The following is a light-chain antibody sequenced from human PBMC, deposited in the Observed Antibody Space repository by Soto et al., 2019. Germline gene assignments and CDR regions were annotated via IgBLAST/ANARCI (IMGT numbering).Light chain of an antibody. CDR2: SDN. V-gene: IGLV1-44*01. J-gene: IGLJ3*02. Sequence: QSVLTQPPSASGTPGQRVTISCSGSSSNVGGNTINWYQHLPGTAPKLLMYSDNQRPSGVPDRFSGSKSGTSASLAISRLQSDDEADYFCASWDDSLNGPVFGGGIKVTVL. CDR1: SSNVGGNT. CDR3: ASWDDSLNGPV.